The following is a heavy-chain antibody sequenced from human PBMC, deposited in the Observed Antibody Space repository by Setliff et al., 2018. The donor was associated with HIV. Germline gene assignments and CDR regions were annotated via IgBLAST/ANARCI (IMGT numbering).Heavy chain of an antibody. D-gene: IGHD5-12*01. CDR2: INPNTGNT. CDR3: ARSEGQWLRPEGALCDY. Sequence: ASVKVSCKASGYTLTGYYLHWVRQAPGQGLEWMGRINPNTGNTNYAQKVQGRVTMTTDTSTSTAYMELRSLRSDDTAVYYCARSEGQWLRPEGALCDYWGQGTLVTV. CDR1: GYTLTGYY. J-gene: IGHJ4*02. V-gene: IGHV1-2*06.